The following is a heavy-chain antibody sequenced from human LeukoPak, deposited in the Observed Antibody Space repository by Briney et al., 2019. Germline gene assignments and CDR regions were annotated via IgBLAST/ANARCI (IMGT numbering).Heavy chain of an antibody. V-gene: IGHV4-39*01. CDR3: ARRRGYTYGPNWFDP. CDR2: INHSGSA. CDR1: GGSISSSSYY. J-gene: IGHJ5*02. Sequence: SETLSLTCTVSGGSISSSSYYWGWIRQPPGKWLEWIGEINHSGSANYNPSLKSRVTIFLDTSKNQFSLNLSSVTAADTAVYYCARRRGYTYGPNWFDPWGQGTLVTVSS. D-gene: IGHD5-18*01.